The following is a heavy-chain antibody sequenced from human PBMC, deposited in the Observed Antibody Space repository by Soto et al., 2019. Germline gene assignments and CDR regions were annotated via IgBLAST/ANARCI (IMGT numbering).Heavy chain of an antibody. CDR3: ARERATGISSAFDI. D-gene: IGHD5-12*01. CDR1: GYTFTSYG. Sequence: QVQLVQSGAEVKKPGASVKVSCKASGYTFTSYGISWVRQAPGQGLEWMGWISAYNGNTNYAQKLQGRVTMTTDTXXSAGYMELRRLRAVDTAVYYCARERATGISSAFDIWGQGTMVTVSS. CDR2: ISAYNGNT. J-gene: IGHJ3*02. V-gene: IGHV1-18*01.